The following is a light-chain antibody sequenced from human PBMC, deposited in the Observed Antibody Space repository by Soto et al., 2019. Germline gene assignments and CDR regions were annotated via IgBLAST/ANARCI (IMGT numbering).Light chain of an antibody. CDR1: QGISTY. CDR3: QQLNSYPYT. J-gene: IGKJ2*01. Sequence: DIQLTQSPSFLSASVGDRVTNTCRASQGISTYLAWYQQKSGKAPKLLIYVASTLQSGVPARFSGSGSGTEFTLTISSLQPEDLATYYCQQLNSYPYTFGQRTKLEIK. CDR2: VAS. V-gene: IGKV1-9*01.